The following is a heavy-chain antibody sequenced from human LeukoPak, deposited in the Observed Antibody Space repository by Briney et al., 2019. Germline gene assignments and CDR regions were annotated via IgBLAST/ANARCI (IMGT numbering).Heavy chain of an antibody. CDR1: GYTFTSYG. Sequence: ASVKVSCKASGYTFTSYGISWVRQAPGQGLEWMGWISAYNGNTNYAQKLQGRVTMTTDTSTSTAYMELRSLRSDDTAVYYCARDLIVVVTADDALDIWGQGTMVTVSS. CDR3: ARDLIVVVTADDALDI. V-gene: IGHV1-18*01. CDR2: ISAYNGNT. J-gene: IGHJ3*02. D-gene: IGHD2-21*02.